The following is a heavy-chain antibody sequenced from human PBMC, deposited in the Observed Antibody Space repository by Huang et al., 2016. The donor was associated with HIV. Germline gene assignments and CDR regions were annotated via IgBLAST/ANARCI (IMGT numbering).Heavy chain of an antibody. CDR1: GSTVSELS. CDR2: FEPEEGET. Sequence: QVQLVESGAELKKPGASVRVSCKVSGSTVSELSLHWVRQAPEKGLEWMGGFEPEEGETIYAQGLQGRVTMTEDTSTDTAYMELSSLRPEDTAVYYCATSTPDVGAGVLRSAFDIWGQGTMVTVSS. D-gene: IGHD2-15*01. CDR3: ATSTPDVGAGVLRSAFDI. J-gene: IGHJ3*02. V-gene: IGHV1-24*01.